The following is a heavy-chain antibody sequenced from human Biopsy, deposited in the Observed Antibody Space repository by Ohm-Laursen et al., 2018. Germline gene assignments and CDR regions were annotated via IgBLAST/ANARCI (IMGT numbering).Heavy chain of an antibody. V-gene: IGHV3-11*01. D-gene: IGHD3-10*01. CDR1: GSTFSSYF. CDR3: ATDGAGSYNEN. Sequence: SLRLSCAASGSTFSSYFMSWIRQAPGKGLEWLSYIGGSGVTKMYADSVKGRFTVSRDNAKNSLYLEMNNLTVEDTAVYYCATDGAGSYNENWGQGTLVSVSS. CDR2: IGGSGVTK. J-gene: IGHJ4*02.